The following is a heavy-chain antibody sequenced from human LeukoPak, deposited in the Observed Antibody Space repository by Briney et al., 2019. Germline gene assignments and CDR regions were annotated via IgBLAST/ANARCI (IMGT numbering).Heavy chain of an antibody. V-gene: IGHV1-18*01. CDR1: GYTFTSYG. Sequence: ASVKVSCKASGYTFTSYGISWVRQAPGQGLEWMGRISAYNGNTNYAQKLQGKVTMTTDTSTSTAYMELRSLRSDDTAVYYCARDYVTRGTLGFDYWGQGTLVTVSS. CDR2: ISAYNGNT. J-gene: IGHJ4*02. CDR3: ARDYVTRGTLGFDY. D-gene: IGHD1-1*01.